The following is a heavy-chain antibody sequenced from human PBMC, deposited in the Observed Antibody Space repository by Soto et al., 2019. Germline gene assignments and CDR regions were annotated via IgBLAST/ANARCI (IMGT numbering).Heavy chain of an antibody. CDR1: GGTFSSYA. Sequence: QVQLVQSGAEVKKPGSSVKVSCKASGGTFSSYAISWVRQAPGQGLEWMGGIIPIFGTADYAQKFQGRVTITADESTSTAYMELSSLKYEDTAVYYCAGHSSGVPGYYYGMDVWGQGTMVTVSS. V-gene: IGHV1-69*12. D-gene: IGHD3-22*01. J-gene: IGHJ6*02. CDR2: IIPIFGTA. CDR3: AGHSSGVPGYYYGMDV.